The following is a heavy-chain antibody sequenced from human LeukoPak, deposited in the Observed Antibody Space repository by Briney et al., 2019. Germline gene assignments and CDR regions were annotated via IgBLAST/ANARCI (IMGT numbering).Heavy chain of an antibody. CDR2: INPSGGST. CDR1: GYTFTSYY. V-gene: IGHV1-46*01. J-gene: IGHJ6*03. CDR3: ARVRYYYGSGSLKGGYYYMDV. D-gene: IGHD3-10*01. Sequence: ASVNVSCKASGYTFTSYYMHWVRQAPGQGLEWMGIINPSGGSTSYAQKFQGRVTMTRDMSTSTVYMELSSLRSEDTAVYYCARVRYYYGSGSLKGGYYYMDVWGKGTTVTISS.